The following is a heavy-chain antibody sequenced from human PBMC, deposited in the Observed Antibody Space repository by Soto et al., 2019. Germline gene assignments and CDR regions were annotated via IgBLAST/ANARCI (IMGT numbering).Heavy chain of an antibody. D-gene: IGHD3-22*01. Sequence: QVQLQESGPGLVKPSQTLSLTCTVSGGSISSGAYYWSWIRQHPGKGLEWIGYIYDSGSTYYNPSLGSRVTISIDTSKNQFSLNLSSVTAADTAVYYCARAGDSSGYLARWDSWGQGTLVTVSS. CDR3: ARAGDSSGYLARWDS. J-gene: IGHJ4*02. V-gene: IGHV4-31*03. CDR1: GGSISSGAYY. CDR2: IYDSGST.